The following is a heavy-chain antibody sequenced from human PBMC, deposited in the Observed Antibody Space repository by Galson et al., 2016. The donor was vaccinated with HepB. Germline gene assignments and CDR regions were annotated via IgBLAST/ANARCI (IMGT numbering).Heavy chain of an antibody. CDR2: ITGSGDST. CDR3: AKEHFVWGTYRLTYYFDY. J-gene: IGHJ4*02. CDR1: GFTFSRYT. D-gene: IGHD3-16*02. V-gene: IGHV3-23*01. Sequence: SLRLSCAASGFTFSRYTMSWVRQAPGKGLEWVSAITGSGDSTYYADSVKGRFTISRDNSKNTLYLQMNSLRAEDTAVYYCAKEHFVWGTYRLTYYFDYWGQGILVTVSS.